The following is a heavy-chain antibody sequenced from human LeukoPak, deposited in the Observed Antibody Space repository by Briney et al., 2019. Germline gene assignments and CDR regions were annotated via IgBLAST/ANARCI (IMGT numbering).Heavy chain of an antibody. V-gene: IGHV3-30*02. CDR1: GFTFSNYG. Sequence: PGGSLRLSCAASGFTFSNYGMQWVRQAPGKGLGWVAFIRYGGGNKYYADSVKGRFTISRDNSKNTLDLQMNSLRAEDSAIYYCANGAGLYSSSSPIDYWGQGTLVTVSS. CDR3: ANGAGLYSSSSPIDY. D-gene: IGHD6-6*01. J-gene: IGHJ4*02. CDR2: IRYGGGNK.